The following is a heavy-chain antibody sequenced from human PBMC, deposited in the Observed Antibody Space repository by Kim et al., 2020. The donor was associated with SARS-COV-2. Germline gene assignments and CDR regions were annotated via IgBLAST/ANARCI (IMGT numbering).Heavy chain of an antibody. CDR3: AKETRGYNYGIFDY. D-gene: IGHD5-18*01. CDR2: SSGSGGIT. Sequence: GGSLRLSCAASGFTFSNYAMCWVRQAPGRGLEWVSGSSGSGGITHYADSVKGRFTISRDNFKNTLFLQMNSLRAEDTAVYYCAKETRGYNYGIFDYWGQGTLVTVSS. V-gene: IGHV3-23*01. J-gene: IGHJ4*02. CDR1: GFTFSNYA.